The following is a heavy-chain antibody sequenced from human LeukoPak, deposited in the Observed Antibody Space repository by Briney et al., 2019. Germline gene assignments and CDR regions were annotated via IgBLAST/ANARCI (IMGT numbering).Heavy chain of an antibody. V-gene: IGHV3-23*01. CDR2: ITGPGGST. J-gene: IGHJ4*02. CDR3: AKRAPGWYQIDY. CDR1: GFSFSNYA. D-gene: IGHD6-19*01. Sequence: AGGSLRLSCAASGFSFSNYAMSWVRQAPGKGLEWVSAITGPGGSTYYADSVKGRFTISRDNSENMLYLQMNSLRAEDTTVYYCAKRAPGWYQIDYWGQGTLVTVSS.